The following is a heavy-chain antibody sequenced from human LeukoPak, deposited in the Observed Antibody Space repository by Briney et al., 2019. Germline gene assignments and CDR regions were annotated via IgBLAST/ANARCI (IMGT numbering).Heavy chain of an antibody. V-gene: IGHV4-34*01. CDR3: ARKWLYYYDSSGYVGGYFQH. Sequence: GSLRLSCAASGFTLSSYFMSWVRQPPGKGLEWIGEINHSGSTNYNPSLKSRVTISVDTSKNQFSLKLSSVTAADTAVYYCARKWLYYYDSSGYVGGYFQHWGQGTLVTVSS. D-gene: IGHD3-22*01. CDR1: GFTLSSYF. J-gene: IGHJ1*01. CDR2: INHSGST.